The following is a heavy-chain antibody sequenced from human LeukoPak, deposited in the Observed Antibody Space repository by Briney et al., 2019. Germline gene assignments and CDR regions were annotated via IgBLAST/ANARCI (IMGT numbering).Heavy chain of an antibody. CDR1: GYTFTGYY. Sequence: ASVKVSCKASGYTFTGYYMHWVRQAPGQGLEWMGWINPNSGGTNYAQKFQGRVTMTRDTSISTAYMEMTRLRSDDTAVYYCARGPEYQLRFLEWASPMDVWGKGTTVTVSS. CDR3: ARGPEYQLRFLEWASPMDV. D-gene: IGHD3-3*01. J-gene: IGHJ6*03. V-gene: IGHV1-2*02. CDR2: INPNSGGT.